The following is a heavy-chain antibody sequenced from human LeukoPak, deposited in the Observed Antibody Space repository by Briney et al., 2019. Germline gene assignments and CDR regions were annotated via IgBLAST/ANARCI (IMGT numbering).Heavy chain of an antibody. D-gene: IGHD3-22*01. CDR1: GFTLRSYT. J-gene: IGHJ1*01. CDR3: ATYSSLNRREFQY. Sequence: GGSLRLSCAASGFTLRSYTMNWVRQAPGKGLEWVSSIGISSNKIYYADSVKGRFIISRDNAKNSLYLQMNSLRAEDTAVYYCATYSSLNRREFQYWGQGTLLTVSS. CDR2: IGISSNKI. V-gene: IGHV3-21*01.